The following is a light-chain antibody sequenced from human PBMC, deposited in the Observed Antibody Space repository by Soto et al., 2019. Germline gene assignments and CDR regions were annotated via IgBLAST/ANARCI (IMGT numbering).Light chain of an antibody. CDR2: AAS. CDR3: QQYYSYPNT. V-gene: IGKV1-8*01. CDR1: QGISSY. Sequence: AIRMTQSPSSLSASKGDRVTITCRASQGISSYLAWYQQKPGKAPKLLIYAASTLQSGVPSRFSGSGSGTDFTLTISCLQSEDFATYYCQQYYSYPNTFGQGTKVDIK. J-gene: IGKJ2*01.